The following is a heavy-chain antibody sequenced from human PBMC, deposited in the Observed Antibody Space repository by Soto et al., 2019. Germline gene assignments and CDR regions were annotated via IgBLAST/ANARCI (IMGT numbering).Heavy chain of an antibody. D-gene: IGHD4-17*01. V-gene: IGHV4-39*01. J-gene: IGHJ2*01. CDR1: GGSISSSSYY. CDR3: ARQRPDYGDYVPAPYYWYFDL. CDR2: IYYSGST. Sequence: SETLSLTCTVSGGSISSSSYYWGWIRQPPGKGLEWIGSIYYSGSTYYNPSLKSRVTISVDTSKNQFSLKLSSVTAADTAVYYCARQRPDYGDYVPAPYYWYFDLWGRGTLVTVSS.